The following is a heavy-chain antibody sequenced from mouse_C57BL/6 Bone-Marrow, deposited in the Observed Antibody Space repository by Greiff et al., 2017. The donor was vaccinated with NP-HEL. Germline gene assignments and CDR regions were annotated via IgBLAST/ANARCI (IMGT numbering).Heavy chain of an antibody. CDR2: IHPNSGST. J-gene: IGHJ4*01. CDR1: GYTFTSYW. D-gene: IGHD2-4*01. Sequence: QVQLQQPGAELVKPGASVKLSCKASGYTFTSYWMHWVKQRPGQGLEWIGMIHPNSGSTNYNEKFKSKATLTVDKSSSTAYMQLSSLTSEDSAVYYCARGYDYPGYYAMDYWGQGTSVTVSS. CDR3: ARGYDYPGYYAMDY. V-gene: IGHV1-64*01.